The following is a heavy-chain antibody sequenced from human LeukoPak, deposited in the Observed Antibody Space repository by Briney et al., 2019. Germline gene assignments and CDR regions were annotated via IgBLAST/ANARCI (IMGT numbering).Heavy chain of an antibody. V-gene: IGHV4-30-2*01. Sequence: SQTLSLTCAVSGGSISSGGYSWSWIRQPPGKGLEWIGYIYHSGSTYYNPSLKSRVTISVDRSKNQFSLKLSSVTAADTAVYYCASGDYETGAFDIWGQGTMVTVSS. J-gene: IGHJ3*02. D-gene: IGHD3-22*01. CDR1: GGSISSGGYS. CDR2: IYHSGST. CDR3: ASGDYETGAFDI.